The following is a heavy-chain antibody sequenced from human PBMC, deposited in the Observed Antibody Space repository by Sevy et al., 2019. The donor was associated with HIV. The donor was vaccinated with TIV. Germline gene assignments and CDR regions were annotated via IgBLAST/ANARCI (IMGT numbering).Heavy chain of an antibody. J-gene: IGHJ4*02. CDR2: INGRSDKI. V-gene: IGHV3-23*01. CDR3: AKATGYSYGFFEY. Sequence: GGSLRLSCAASGFTFSSYAMTWVRQAPGKGLEWVSTINGRSDKIYYADSVKGRFTISRDNSKKTLFLQMDSLTDVDTAVYHCAKATGYSYGFFEYWGQGVRVTVSS. CDR1: GFTFSSYA. D-gene: IGHD5-18*01.